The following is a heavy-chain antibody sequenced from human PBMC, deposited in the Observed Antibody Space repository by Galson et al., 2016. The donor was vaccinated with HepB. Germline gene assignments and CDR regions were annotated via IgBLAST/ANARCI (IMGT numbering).Heavy chain of an antibody. V-gene: IGHV2-5*02. Sequence: PALVKPTQTLTLTCTVSGFSLSTIGVGVGWIRQPPGKALEWLGLIYWDDDQRYSPSLKSRLTITKDTSKNQVVLAMTNMELSSLTPDDTAVYYCAREPAYASDVWGQGTLLTVFS. J-gene: IGHJ3*01. CDR2: IYWDDDQ. CDR1: GFSLSTIGVG. D-gene: IGHD3-10*01. CDR3: AVYYCAREPAYASDV.